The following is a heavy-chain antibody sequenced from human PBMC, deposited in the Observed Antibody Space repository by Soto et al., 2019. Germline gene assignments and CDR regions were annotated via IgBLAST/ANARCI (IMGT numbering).Heavy chain of an antibody. J-gene: IGHJ6*02. CDR3: ARGQRSPRIYYYYGMDV. D-gene: IGHD1-1*01. CDR1: GFTFSSYA. Sequence: GWSLRLSCAASGFTFSSYAMHWVRQAPGKGLEWVAVISYDGSNKYYADSVKGRFTISRDNSKNTLYLQMNSLRAEDTAVYYCARGQRSPRIYYYYGMDVWGQGTTVTVSS. V-gene: IGHV3-30-3*01. CDR2: ISYDGSNK.